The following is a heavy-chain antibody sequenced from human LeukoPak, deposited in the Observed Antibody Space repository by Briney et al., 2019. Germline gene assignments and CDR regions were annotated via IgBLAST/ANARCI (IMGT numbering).Heavy chain of an antibody. J-gene: IGHJ4*02. Sequence: GGSLRLSCAASGFTVSSNYMSWVRQAPGKGLEWVSIIYSGGSTYYPASVKGRFTISRDISKNTVYLQMNSLRAEDTAVYFCVRVGYSYGYGDWNHFDYWGQGTLVTVSS. CDR1: GFTVSSNY. V-gene: IGHV3-66*02. CDR2: IYSGGST. CDR3: VRVGYSYGYGDWNHFDY. D-gene: IGHD5-18*01.